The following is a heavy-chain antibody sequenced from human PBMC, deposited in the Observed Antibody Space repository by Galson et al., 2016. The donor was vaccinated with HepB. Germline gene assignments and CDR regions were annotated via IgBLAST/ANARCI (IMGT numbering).Heavy chain of an antibody. CDR3: ARERRYNDMLTCNVNGYFHF. D-gene: IGHD3-9*01. Sequence: SVKVSCKASGYAFTNYGITWVRQAPGQGPEWMGWISAYSGNTNYAQKLQGRGTMTTDTSTSTAYMELRSLRSDDTAVYYCARERRYNDMLTCNVNGYFHFWGQGTLVTVSS. J-gene: IGHJ4*02. V-gene: IGHV1-18*01. CDR1: GYAFTNYG. CDR2: ISAYSGNT.